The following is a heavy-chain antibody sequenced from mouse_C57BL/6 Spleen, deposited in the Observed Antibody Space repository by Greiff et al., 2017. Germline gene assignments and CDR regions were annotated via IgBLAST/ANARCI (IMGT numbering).Heavy chain of an antibody. Sequence: VQLKQSGAELVMPGASVKLSCKASGYTFTSYWMHWVKQRPGQGLEWIGEIVPSDSYTNYNQKFKGKSTLTVDKSSSTAYMQLSSLTTDDSAVYYCARGFGYYYFDYWGQGTTLTVSS. CDR1: GYTFTSYW. CDR3: ARGFGYYYFDY. V-gene: IGHV1-69*01. J-gene: IGHJ2*01. CDR2: IVPSDSYT. D-gene: IGHD2-3*01.